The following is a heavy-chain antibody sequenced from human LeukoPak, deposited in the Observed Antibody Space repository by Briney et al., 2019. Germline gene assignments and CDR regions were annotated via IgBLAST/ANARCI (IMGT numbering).Heavy chain of an antibody. J-gene: IGHJ4*02. D-gene: IGHD3-9*01. CDR3: ARQKYYDILTGYSGLDY. CDR1: GGSISSSSYY. Sequence: SESLSLTCTVSGGSISSSSYYWGWIRQPPGKGLEWIGRIYYSGSTYYNPSLKSRVTISVDTSKNQFSLKLSSVTAADTAVYYCARQKYYDILTGYSGLDYWGQGTLVTVSS. V-gene: IGHV4-39*01. CDR2: IYYSGST.